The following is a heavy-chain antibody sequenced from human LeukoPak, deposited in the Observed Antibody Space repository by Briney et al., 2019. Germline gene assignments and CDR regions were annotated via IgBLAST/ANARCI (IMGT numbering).Heavy chain of an antibody. J-gene: IGHJ4*02. CDR2: ISGSGGST. Sequence: GGSLRLSCAASGFTFSSYAMSWVRQALGKGLEWVSAISGSGGSTYYADSVKGRFTISRDNSKNTLYLQMNSLRAEDTAVYYCATHTVTTSMFDYWGQGTLVTVSS. CDR3: ATHTVTTSMFDY. CDR1: GFTFSSYA. D-gene: IGHD4-17*01. V-gene: IGHV3-23*01.